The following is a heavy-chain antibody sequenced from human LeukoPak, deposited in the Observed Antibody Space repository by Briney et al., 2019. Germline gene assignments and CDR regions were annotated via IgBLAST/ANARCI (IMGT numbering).Heavy chain of an antibody. J-gene: IGHJ4*02. V-gene: IGHV4-34*01. CDR3: ARRGSGSYYNDLMDY. CDR2: INHSGST. D-gene: IGHD3-10*01. CDR1: GGSFSGYY. Sequence: SETLSLTCAVYGGSFSGYYWSWIRQPPGKGLEWIGEINHSGSTNYNPSLKSRVTISVDTSKNQFSLKLSSVTAAGTAVYYCARRGSGSYYNDLMDYWGQGTLATVSS.